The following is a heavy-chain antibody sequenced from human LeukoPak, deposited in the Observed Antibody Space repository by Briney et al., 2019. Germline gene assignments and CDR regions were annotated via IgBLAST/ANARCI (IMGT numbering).Heavy chain of an antibody. V-gene: IGHV3-23*01. J-gene: IGHJ4*02. CDR3: AKDQGSGAFDY. CDR2: ISGNGGST. Sequence: PGGSLRLSCATSGFTFSKYALSWVRQVPGKGLEWVSAISGNGGSTYYADSVKGRFTISRDNSKNILYLQINSLRAEDTAVYYCAKDQGSGAFDYWGQGTLVTVSS. D-gene: IGHD2-8*02. CDR1: GFTFSKYA.